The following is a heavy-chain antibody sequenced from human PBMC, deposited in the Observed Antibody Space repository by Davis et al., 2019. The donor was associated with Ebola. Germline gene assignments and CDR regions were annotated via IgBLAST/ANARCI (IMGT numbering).Heavy chain of an antibody. CDR2: IYYSGST. CDR3: ASPPGYYGMDV. CDR1: GGSFSGYY. V-gene: IGHV4-59*12. J-gene: IGHJ6*02. Sequence: SETLSLTCAVYGGSFSGYYWSWIQQPPGKGLEWIGYIYYSGSTNYNPSLKSRVTISVDTSKNQFSLKLSSVTAADTAVYYCASPPGYYGMDVWGQGTTVTVSS.